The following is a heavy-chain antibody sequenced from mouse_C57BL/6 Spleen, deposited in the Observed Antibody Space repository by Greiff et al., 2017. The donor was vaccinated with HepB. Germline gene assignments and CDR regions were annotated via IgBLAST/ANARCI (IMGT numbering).Heavy chain of an antibody. CDR2: IDPSDSYT. Sequence: QVQLQQPGAELVKPGASVKLSCKASGYTFTSYWMQWVKQRPGQGLEWIGEIDPSDSYTNYNQKFKGKATLTVDTSSSTAYMQLSSLTSEDSAVYYCARRSSNYVYAMDYWGQGTSVTVSS. CDR3: ARRSSNYVYAMDY. CDR1: GYTFTSYW. D-gene: IGHD2-5*01. V-gene: IGHV1-50*01. J-gene: IGHJ4*01.